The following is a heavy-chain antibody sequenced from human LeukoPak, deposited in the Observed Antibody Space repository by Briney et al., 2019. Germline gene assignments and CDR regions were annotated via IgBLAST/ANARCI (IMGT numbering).Heavy chain of an antibody. CDR1: GFTFSSYS. J-gene: IGHJ5*02. D-gene: IGHD1-1*01. Sequence: GGSLRLSCAAYGFTFSSYSMNWVRHARGEGLGWVSSISSSSSYIYYADSVKGRLTIYRDNAMHSLSLQMNSLRAAAPAVDYCSRGVQGDFSFDPWGQGTLVTVSS. CDR3: SRGVQGDFSFDP. V-gene: IGHV3-21*01. CDR2: ISSSSSYI.